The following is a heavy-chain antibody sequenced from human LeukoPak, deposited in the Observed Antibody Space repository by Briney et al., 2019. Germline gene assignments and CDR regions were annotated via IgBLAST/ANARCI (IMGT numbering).Heavy chain of an antibody. Sequence: ASVKLSCKASGYTFTSYCISWVRQAPGQGLEWMGWISANNGNTKYAKKLHSRVTMTTDTSTSTAYMELRSLRSDDTAVYYCARDRGWYGDYENFDYWGQGTLVTVSS. J-gene: IGHJ4*02. V-gene: IGHV1-18*04. CDR2: ISANNGNT. CDR3: ARDRGWYGDYENFDY. D-gene: IGHD4-17*01. CDR1: GYTFTSYC.